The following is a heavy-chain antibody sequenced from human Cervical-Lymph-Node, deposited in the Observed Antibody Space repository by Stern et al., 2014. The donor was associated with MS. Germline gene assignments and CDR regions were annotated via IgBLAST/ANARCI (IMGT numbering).Heavy chain of an antibody. V-gene: IGHV1-2*04. Sequence: QLVQSGAEVKKPGASVKVSCTASGYTFTGFFLHWVRQAPGQGLEWVGWINPNTGVTKSAQKFQGWVTLTRDTSINTVYMELNRLKSDDTAVFYCARGYPFFDNWGQGTLVTVSS. CDR2: INPNTGVT. J-gene: IGHJ4*02. CDR1: GYTFTGFF. CDR3: ARGYPFFDN. D-gene: IGHD2-15*01.